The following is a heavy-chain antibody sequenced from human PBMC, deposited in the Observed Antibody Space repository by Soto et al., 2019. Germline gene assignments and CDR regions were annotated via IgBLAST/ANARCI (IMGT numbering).Heavy chain of an antibody. CDR2: IIPIFGTA. J-gene: IGHJ4*02. CDR3: ARANPHYYYSSGYFPFDY. D-gene: IGHD3-22*01. CDR1: GGTFSSYA. V-gene: IGHV1-69*12. Sequence: QVQLVQSGAEVKKPGSSVKVSCKASGGTFSSYAISWVRQAPGQGLEWMGGIIPIFGTANYAQKFQGRVTITADESRRTAYMELSSLRSEDTAVYYCARANPHYYYSSGYFPFDYWGQGTLVTVSS.